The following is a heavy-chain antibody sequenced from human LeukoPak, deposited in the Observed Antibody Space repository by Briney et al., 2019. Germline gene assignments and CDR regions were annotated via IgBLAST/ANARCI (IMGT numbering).Heavy chain of an antibody. CDR3: ARDQRIAVAGTWAFDI. V-gene: IGHV4-59*01. J-gene: IGHJ3*02. CDR2: IYYSGST. CDR1: GGSISSYY. Sequence: PSETLSLTCTVSGGSISSYYWSWIRQPPGKGLEWIGFIYYSGSTNYNPSLKSRVTISVDTSKNQFSLKLSSVTAADTAVYYCARDQRIAVAGTWAFDIWGQGTMVTVSS. D-gene: IGHD6-19*01.